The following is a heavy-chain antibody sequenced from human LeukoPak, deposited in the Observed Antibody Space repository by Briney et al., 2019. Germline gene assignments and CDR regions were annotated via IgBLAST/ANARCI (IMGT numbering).Heavy chain of an antibody. CDR2: ISSSSSYI. CDR3: ARDSPLSSSQFDY. D-gene: IGHD6-13*01. V-gene: IGHV3-21*01. CDR1: GFTFSSYS. Sequence: GGSLRLSCAASGFTFSSYSMNWVRQAPGKALEWVSSISSSSSYIYYADSVKGRFTISRDNAKNSLYLQMNSLRAEDTAVYYCARDSPLSSSQFDYWGQGTLVTVSS. J-gene: IGHJ4*02.